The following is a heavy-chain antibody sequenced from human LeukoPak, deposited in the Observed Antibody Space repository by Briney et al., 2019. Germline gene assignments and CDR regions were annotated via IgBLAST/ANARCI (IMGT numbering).Heavy chain of an antibody. CDR1: GYTFTSYY. Sequence: ASVKVSCKASGYTFTSYYMHWVRQAPGQGLEWMGIINPSGGSTSYAQKFQGRVTITADESTSTAYMELSSLRSEDTAVYYCASGYDFWSGYPYGMDVWGQGTTVTVSS. D-gene: IGHD3-3*01. V-gene: IGHV1-46*01. J-gene: IGHJ6*02. CDR3: ASGYDFWSGYPYGMDV. CDR2: INPSGGST.